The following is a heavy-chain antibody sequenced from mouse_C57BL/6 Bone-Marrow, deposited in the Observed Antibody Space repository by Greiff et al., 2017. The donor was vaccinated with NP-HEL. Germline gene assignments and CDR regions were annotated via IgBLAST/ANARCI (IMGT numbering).Heavy chain of an antibody. V-gene: IGHV14-4*01. D-gene: IGHD1-1*02. CDR3: TTNGVAWFAY. CDR1: GFNIKDDY. J-gene: IGHJ3*01. CDR2: IDPENGDT. Sequence: EVQLKESGAELVRPGASVKLSCTASGFNIKDDYMHWVKQRPEQGLEWIGWIDPENGDTEYAPKFQGKATITADTSSNPAYLQLSSLTSEDTAVYYCTTNGVAWFAYWGQGTLVTVSA.